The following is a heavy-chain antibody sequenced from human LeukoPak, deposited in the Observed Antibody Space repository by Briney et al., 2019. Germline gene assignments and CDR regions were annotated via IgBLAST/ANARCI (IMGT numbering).Heavy chain of an antibody. D-gene: IGHD6-19*01. J-gene: IGHJ4*02. Sequence: ASVKVSCKASEYTFTGYYMHWMRQAPGQGLEWMGWINPNSGDTNYAQKFQGRVTMTRDTPISTAYMELSRLRSDDMAVYSCARETIAVAGAFDYWGQGTLVTVSS. V-gene: IGHV1-2*02. CDR1: EYTFTGYY. CDR2: INPNSGDT. CDR3: ARETIAVAGAFDY.